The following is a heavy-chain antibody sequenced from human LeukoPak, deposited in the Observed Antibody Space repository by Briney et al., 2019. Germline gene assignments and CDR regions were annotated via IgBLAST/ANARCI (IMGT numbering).Heavy chain of an antibody. CDR3: ARVKNYYDSSGYGY. D-gene: IGHD3-22*01. Sequence: GASVEVSCKASGYSFSSHYMHWVRQAPGQGLEWMGVIHPSGGSTSYAQKFQGRVTMTRDTSTSTVYMELSSLRSEDTAVYYCARVKNYYDSSGYGYWGQGTLVTVSS. CDR1: GYSFSSHY. CDR2: IHPSGGST. J-gene: IGHJ4*02. V-gene: IGHV1-46*01.